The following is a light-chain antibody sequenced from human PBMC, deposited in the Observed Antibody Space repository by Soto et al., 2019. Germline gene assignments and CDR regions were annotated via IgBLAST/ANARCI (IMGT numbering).Light chain of an antibody. CDR1: QTVGIS. CDR3: QQRTNWLFT. Sequence: EIVMTQSPATLSLSPGGRAALSVRASQTVGISLAWYQHKPGQPPRLLIYDASKRATGIPARFGGSGSGTDFTLTISSLEPEDFAVYYCQQRTNWLFTFGPGTKVDIK. CDR2: DAS. J-gene: IGKJ3*01. V-gene: IGKV3-11*01.